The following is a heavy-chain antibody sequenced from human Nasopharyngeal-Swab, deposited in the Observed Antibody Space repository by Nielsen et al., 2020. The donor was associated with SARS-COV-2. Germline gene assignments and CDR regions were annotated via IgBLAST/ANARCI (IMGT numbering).Heavy chain of an antibody. V-gene: IGHV3-9*01. CDR1: GFTFDDYA. CDR2: ISWNSGSI. Sequence: GGSLRLSCAASGFTFDDYAMHWVRQAPGKGLEWVSGISWNSGSIGYADSVKGRFIISRDNSRNTVHLQMNSLRDEDTAIYYCARDWGPGYSNTWHYLDYWGQGTLVTVSS. J-gene: IGHJ4*02. CDR3: ARDWGPGYSNTWHYLDY. D-gene: IGHD6-13*01.